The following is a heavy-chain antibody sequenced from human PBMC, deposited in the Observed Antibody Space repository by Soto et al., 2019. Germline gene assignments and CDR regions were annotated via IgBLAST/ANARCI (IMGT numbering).Heavy chain of an antibody. V-gene: IGHV3-23*01. CDR1: GFSFPSFA. Sequence: GGSLRLSCAASGFSFPSFAMSWVRQAPGKGLEWVSAIGAGSAGTHYADSVKGRFTISRDDSKNTLYLEMNSLRADDTAVYYCAAPRVWVARTRYFDPWGQGTPVTVSS. CDR2: IGAGSAGT. CDR3: AAPRVWVARTRYFDP. J-gene: IGHJ5*02. D-gene: IGHD3-16*01.